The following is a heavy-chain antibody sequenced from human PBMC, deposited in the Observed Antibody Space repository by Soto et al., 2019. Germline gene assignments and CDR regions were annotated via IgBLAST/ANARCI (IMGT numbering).Heavy chain of an antibody. CDR2: ISAYNGNT. J-gene: IGHJ4*02. CDR3: ASVILELPHDY. CDR1: GYTFTSYG. D-gene: IGHD1-7*01. V-gene: IGHV1-18*01. Sequence: AAVKVSCKACGYTFTSYGISWVRQAPGQGLEWMGWISAYNGNTNYAQKLQGRVTMTTDTSTSTAYMELRSLRSDDTAVYYCASVILELPHDYWGRRTLDIVSS.